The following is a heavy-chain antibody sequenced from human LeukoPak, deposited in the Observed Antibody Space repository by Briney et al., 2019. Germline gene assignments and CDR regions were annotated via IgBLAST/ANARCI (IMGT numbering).Heavy chain of an antibody. CDR1: GGSISSGGFY. CDR2: INTSGFT. V-gene: IGHV4-61*02. J-gene: IGHJ4*02. Sequence: SQTLSLTCTVSGGSISSGGFYWSWIRRPAGKGLEWIGRINTSGFTNYNPSLKSRVTISVDTSKNQFSLKLSSVTAADTAVYSCARERLRDSSGYYPSDSWGQGTLVTVSS. CDR3: ARERLRDSSGYYPSDS. D-gene: IGHD3-22*01.